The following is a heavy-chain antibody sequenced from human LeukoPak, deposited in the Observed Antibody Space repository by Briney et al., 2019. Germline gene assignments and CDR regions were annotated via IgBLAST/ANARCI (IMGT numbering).Heavy chain of an antibody. CDR2: IYSGGST. J-gene: IGHJ4*02. V-gene: IGHV3-53*01. CDR1: GFTVSSNY. D-gene: IGHD2-2*01. Sequence: PGGSLRLSCAASGFTVSSNYMSWVRQAPGKGLEWVSVIYSGGSTYYADSVKGRFTISRDNSKNTLYLQMNSLRAEDTAVYYCAKDGGVSYCSSTSCYFNYWGQGTLVTVSS. CDR3: AKDGGVSYCSSTSCYFNY.